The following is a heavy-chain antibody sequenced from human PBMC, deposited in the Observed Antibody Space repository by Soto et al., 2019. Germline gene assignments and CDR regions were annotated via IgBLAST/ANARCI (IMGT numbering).Heavy chain of an antibody. J-gene: IGHJ5*02. D-gene: IGHD6-13*01. CDR3: ARDRVSSSSFDP. CDR1: GFTFSSYS. CDR2: ISSSSSYI. V-gene: IGHV3-21*01. Sequence: GGSLRLSCAASGFTFSSYSMNWVRQAPGKGLEWVSSISSSSSYIYYADSVKGRFTISRDNAKNSLYLQMNSLRAEDTAVYYCARDRVSSSSFDPWGQGTLVTVSS.